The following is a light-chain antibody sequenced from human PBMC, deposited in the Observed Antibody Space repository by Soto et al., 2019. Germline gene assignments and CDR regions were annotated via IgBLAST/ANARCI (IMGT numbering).Light chain of an antibody. CDR1: QGISKQ. CDR3: QHFASLPYT. CDR2: DAS. J-gene: IGKJ2*01. Sequence: DIQMAQSPSSLSAFIGDRVTVTCQASQGISKQLNWYRQAPGKAPQLLIYDASNLERGVPSRFSGSGSGTEFTFTINSLQAEDVATYYCQHFASLPYTFGPGTKLEV. V-gene: IGKV1-33*01.